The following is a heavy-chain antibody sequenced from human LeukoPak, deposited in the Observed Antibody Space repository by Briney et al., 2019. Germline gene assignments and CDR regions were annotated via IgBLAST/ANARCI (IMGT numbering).Heavy chain of an antibody. Sequence: PSETLSLTCTVSGGSISNHYWSWIRQPPGKGLEWIGYIHYGGNTDYNPSLKSRLSISVDTSKNQFSLKLSSVTAADTAVYYCVRRGDGYPYYFDYWGQGTLVTDSS. CDR3: VRRGDGYPYYFDY. CDR2: IHYGGNT. J-gene: IGHJ4*02. V-gene: IGHV4-59*11. CDR1: GGSISNHY. D-gene: IGHD5-24*01.